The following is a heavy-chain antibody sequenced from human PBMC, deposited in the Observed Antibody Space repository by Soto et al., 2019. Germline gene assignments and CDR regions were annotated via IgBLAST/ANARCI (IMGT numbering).Heavy chain of an antibody. J-gene: IGHJ6*02. CDR1: GFNFSVSG. V-gene: IGHV3-33*01. D-gene: IGHD3-3*01. CDR2: IYYDGGNK. Sequence: GGSLRLSCDGSGFNFSVSGIHWVRQSPGKGLEWVTIIYYDGGNKYYSESVKGRFTISRDNSKNTVYLQMNSLRAEDTAVYFCARERFWSGYSQGEYGMDVWGQGTTVTVSS. CDR3: ARERFWSGYSQGEYGMDV.